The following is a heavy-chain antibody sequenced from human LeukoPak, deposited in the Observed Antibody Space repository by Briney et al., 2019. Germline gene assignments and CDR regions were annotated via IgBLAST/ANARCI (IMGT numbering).Heavy chain of an antibody. CDR3: ARDYSFDI. CDR1: GDSISSNY. V-gene: IGHV4-59*01. CDR2: IYYSGNT. Sequence: PSETLSLTCTVSGDSISSNYWSWIRQPPGKGLEWIGCIYYSGNTNYNPSLKSRVTISIDTSKNQFPLKLSSVTAADTAVYYGARDYSFDIWGQGTMVTVSS. J-gene: IGHJ3*02. D-gene: IGHD3-10*01.